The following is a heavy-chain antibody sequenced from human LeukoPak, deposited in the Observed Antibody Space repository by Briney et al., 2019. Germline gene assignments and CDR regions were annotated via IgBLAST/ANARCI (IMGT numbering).Heavy chain of an antibody. V-gene: IGHV4-39*01. J-gene: IGHJ4*02. CDR1: GGSISSSSYY. Sequence: SETLSLTCTVSGGSISSSSYYWGWIRQPPGKGLEWIGTIYYSGSTYYNPSLKSRVTISVDTSKNQFSLKLRSVTAADTAVYYCGRHPTPPARNGLVDDWGQGTLVTVSS. CDR3: GRHPTPPARNGLVDD. D-gene: IGHD6-6*01. CDR2: IYYSGST.